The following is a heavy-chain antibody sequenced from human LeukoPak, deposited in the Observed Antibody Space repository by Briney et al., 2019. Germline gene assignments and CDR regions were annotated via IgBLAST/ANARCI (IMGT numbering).Heavy chain of an antibody. D-gene: IGHD5-12*01. CDR3: ARDPGYSGYDYGSY. CDR2: ISSSSSYI. J-gene: IGHJ4*02. V-gene: IGHV3-21*01. CDR1: GFTFSSYG. Sequence: PGGSLRLSCAASGFTFSSYGMHWVRQAPGKGLEWVSSISSSSSYIYYADSVKGRFTISRDNAKNSLYLQMNSLRAEDTAVYYCARDPGYSGYDYGSYWGQGTLVTVSS.